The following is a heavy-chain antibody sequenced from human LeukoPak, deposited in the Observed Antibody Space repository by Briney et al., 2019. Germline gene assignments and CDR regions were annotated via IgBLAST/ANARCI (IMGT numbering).Heavy chain of an antibody. CDR3: ARPYYYDSRIDP. CDR2: TYYSGST. J-gene: IGHJ5*02. V-gene: IGHV4-30-4*01. D-gene: IGHD3-22*01. CDR1: GVSISSGDYY. Sequence: SETLSLTCTVSGVSISSGDYYWSWIRQPPGKGLEWIGYTYYSGSTYYNPSLKSRVTISVDTSKNQFSLELSSVTAADTAVYYCARPYYYDSRIDPWGQGTRVTVSS.